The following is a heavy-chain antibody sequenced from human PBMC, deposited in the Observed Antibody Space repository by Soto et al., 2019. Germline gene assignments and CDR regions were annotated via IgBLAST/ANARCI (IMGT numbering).Heavy chain of an antibody. CDR3: ARDYSRGRNDY. CDR2: ISDYNGNT. D-gene: IGHD2-15*01. CDR1: GYTFTSYG. Sequence: QVQLVQSGAEVKKPGASVKVSCKASGYTFTSYGSLWVRPAPVQGLEWMGWISDYNGNTTNAQKLQGRLTMTTGTSTTTAYTERRSLRSDDTAVYYCARDYSRGRNDYWGQGTLVTVSS. V-gene: IGHV1-18*01. J-gene: IGHJ4*02.